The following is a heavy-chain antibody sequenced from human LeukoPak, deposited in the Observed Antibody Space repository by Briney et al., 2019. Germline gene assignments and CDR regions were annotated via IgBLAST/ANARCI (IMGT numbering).Heavy chain of an antibody. CDR3: AKLVGAAPFDY. V-gene: IGHV3-30*02. Sequence: GGSLRLSCAASGFTFSTYGMNWVRQAPAKGPDGVAFVRFDGSNKYYADSVKGRFTISRDNSKNTLFLQMNSLRPEDTAIYYCAKLVGAAPFDYWGQGTLVTVSS. J-gene: IGHJ4*02. CDR1: GFTFSTYG. D-gene: IGHD1-26*01. CDR2: VRFDGSNK.